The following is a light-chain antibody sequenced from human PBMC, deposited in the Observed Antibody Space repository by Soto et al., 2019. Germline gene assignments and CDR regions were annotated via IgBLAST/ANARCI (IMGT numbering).Light chain of an antibody. CDR1: QSVSNSY. J-gene: IGKJ4*01. V-gene: IGKV3-20*01. CDR3: QQYGSSPLT. CDR2: GAS. Sequence: EIVLTQSPGTLSLSPGERATLSCRASQSVSNSYLAWYQQKPGQAPRLLIYGASIRATGIPDRFSGSGSGTDFTLTISRLEPEAFAVYYCQQYGSSPLTFGGGTKVEIK.